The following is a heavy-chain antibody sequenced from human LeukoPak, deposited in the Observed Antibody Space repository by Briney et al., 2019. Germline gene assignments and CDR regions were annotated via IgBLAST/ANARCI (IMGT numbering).Heavy chain of an antibody. CDR1: GGSISSYY. D-gene: IGHD1-14*01. CDR3: ARGRDTPGYYYYYMDV. Sequence: PSETLSLTCTVSGGSISSYYWSWIRQPPGKGLEWIGRIYTSGSTNYNPSLKSRVTISVYKSKNQFSLKLSSVTAADTAVYYCARGRDTPGYYYYYMDVWGKGTTVTVSS. V-gene: IGHV4-4*07. J-gene: IGHJ6*03. CDR2: IYTSGST.